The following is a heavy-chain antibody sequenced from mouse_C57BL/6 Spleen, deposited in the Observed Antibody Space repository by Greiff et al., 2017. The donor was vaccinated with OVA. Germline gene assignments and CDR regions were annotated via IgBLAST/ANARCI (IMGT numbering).Heavy chain of an antibody. J-gene: IGHJ4*01. Sequence: QVQLQQPGAELVKPGASVKMSCKASGYTFTSYWITWVKQRPGQGLEWIGDIYPGSGSTNYNEKFKSKATLTVDTSSSTAYMQLSSLTSEDSAVYYCARNLYDGGPYYAMDYWGQGTSVTVSS. D-gene: IGHD2-12*01. CDR3: ARNLYDGGPYYAMDY. CDR2: IYPGSGST. CDR1: GYTFTSYW. V-gene: IGHV1-55*01.